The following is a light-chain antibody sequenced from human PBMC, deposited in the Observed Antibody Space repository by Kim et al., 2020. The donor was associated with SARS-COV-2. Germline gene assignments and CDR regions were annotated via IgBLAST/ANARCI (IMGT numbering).Light chain of an antibody. CDR1: QTINSVN. Sequence: FFTQSPGTLSLSPGERATLSCRASQTINSVNLAWYQKKPGQAPSLLIYGVFNRATGIPARFSGSGSGTDFTLTITRLEAEDFALYYCLHYVFPPPTFGQVTRLEIK. CDR2: GVF. CDR3: LHYVFPPPT. J-gene: IGKJ5*01. V-gene: IGKV3-20*01.